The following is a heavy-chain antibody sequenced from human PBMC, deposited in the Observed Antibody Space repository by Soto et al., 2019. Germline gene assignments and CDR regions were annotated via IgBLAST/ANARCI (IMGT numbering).Heavy chain of an antibody. Sequence: GGSLRLSCAASGFTFSSYAMHWVRQAPGKGLEWVAVISYDGSNKYYADSVKGRFTISRDNSKNTLYLQMNSLRAEDTAVYYCARDLLAVAGTPYYYYGMDVWGQGTTVT. CDR2: ISYDGSNK. J-gene: IGHJ6*02. D-gene: IGHD6-19*01. CDR1: GFTFSSYA. CDR3: ARDLLAVAGTPYYYYGMDV. V-gene: IGHV3-30-3*01.